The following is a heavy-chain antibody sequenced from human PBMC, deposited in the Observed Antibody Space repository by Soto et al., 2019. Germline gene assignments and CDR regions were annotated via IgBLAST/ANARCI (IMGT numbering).Heavy chain of an antibody. V-gene: IGHV3-23*01. D-gene: IGHD3-3*01. J-gene: IGHJ4*02. CDR2: INVGGGST. Sequence: PGGSLRLSCAASGFTFSNHVMNWVRQAPGKGLEWVSAINVGGGSTFYADSVKGRFTISRDNSKNTLYLQMHSLRADDTAVYYCANVPEYNFWSGYRYYFDYWGQGTLVTVSS. CDR3: ANVPEYNFWSGYRYYFDY. CDR1: GFTFSNHV.